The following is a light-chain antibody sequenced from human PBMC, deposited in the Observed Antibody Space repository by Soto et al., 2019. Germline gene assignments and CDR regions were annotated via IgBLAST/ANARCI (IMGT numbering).Light chain of an antibody. Sequence: SALTQPASVSGSPGQSITISCTGTSSDVGSYNLVSWYQQHPGKAPKLMIYEVSKRPSGVSNRFSGSKSGNTASLTIAGLQAEDESDYYCCSYAGSSTLVVFGGGTKLTVL. J-gene: IGLJ2*01. CDR1: SSDVGSYNL. V-gene: IGLV2-23*02. CDR3: CSYAGSSTLVV. CDR2: EVS.